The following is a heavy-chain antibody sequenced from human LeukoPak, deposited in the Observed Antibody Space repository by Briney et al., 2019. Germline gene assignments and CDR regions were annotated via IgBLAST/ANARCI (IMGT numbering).Heavy chain of an antibody. CDR3: ARGHYDSSEDYYYYYGMDV. CDR1: GFTFSSYS. Sequence: GGSPRLSCAASGFTFSSYSMNWVRQAPGKGLEWVSSISSSSSYIYYADSVKGRFTISRDNAKNSLYLQMNSLRAEDTAVYYCARGHYDSSEDYYYYYGMDVWGQGTTATVSS. J-gene: IGHJ6*02. CDR2: ISSSSSYI. D-gene: IGHD3-22*01. V-gene: IGHV3-21*01.